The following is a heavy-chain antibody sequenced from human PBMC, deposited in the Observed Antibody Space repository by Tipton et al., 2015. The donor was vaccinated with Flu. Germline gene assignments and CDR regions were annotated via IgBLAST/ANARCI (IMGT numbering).Heavy chain of an antibody. V-gene: IGHV3-11*01. CDR1: GFTVSSNY. D-gene: IGHD3-3*01. CDR3: ARDHPPTITVLGEITDYFGMAV. CDR2: ISSSGSTI. Sequence: SLRLSCAASGFTVSSNYMSWVRQAPGKGLEWVSHISSSGSTINYADSVKGRFTISRDNAKSSLYLQMNSLRAEDTAVYYCARDHPPTITVLGEITDYFGMAVWGQGAVVTVSS. J-gene: IGHJ6*02.